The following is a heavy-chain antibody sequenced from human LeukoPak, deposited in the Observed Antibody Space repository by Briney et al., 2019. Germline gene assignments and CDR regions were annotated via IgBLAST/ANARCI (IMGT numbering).Heavy chain of an antibody. D-gene: IGHD3-9*01. CDR1: GFTFSSYA. CDR2: ISYDGSNK. V-gene: IGHV3-30*04. CDR3: ARGPLLTGYYGIGY. Sequence: GRSLRLSCAASGFTFSSYAMHWVRQATGKGLEWVAVISYDGSNKYYADSVKGRFTISRDNSKNTLYLQMNSLRAEDTAVYYCARGPLLTGYYGIGYWGQGTLVTVSS. J-gene: IGHJ4*02.